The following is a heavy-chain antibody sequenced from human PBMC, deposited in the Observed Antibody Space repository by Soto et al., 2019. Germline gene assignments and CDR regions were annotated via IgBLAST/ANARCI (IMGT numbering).Heavy chain of an antibody. Sequence: GTLSLTCAVYGGSFSGYYWSWIRQPPGKGLEWIGEINHSGSTNYNPSLKSRVTISVDTSKNQFSLKLSSVTAADTAVYYCARGLTMVRGVIGDAFDIWGQGTMVTVSS. D-gene: IGHD3-10*01. CDR1: GGSFSGYY. J-gene: IGHJ3*02. V-gene: IGHV4-34*01. CDR3: ARGLTMVRGVIGDAFDI. CDR2: INHSGST.